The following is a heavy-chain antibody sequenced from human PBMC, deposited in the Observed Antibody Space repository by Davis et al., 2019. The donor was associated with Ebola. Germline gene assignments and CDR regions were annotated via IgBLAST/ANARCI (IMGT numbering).Heavy chain of an antibody. D-gene: IGHD1-7*01. CDR3: ARDPRITATVGYFDY. CDR1: GFTFSDYS. Sequence: GESLKISCAASGFTFSDYSIHLVRQAPGKGLEWVAVVSYDGSDKYYADSVRGRFTISRDSSKDTVYLQMNSLRPEDTAVYYCARDPRITATVGYFDYWGQGTVVAVSS. V-gene: IGHV3-30-3*01. J-gene: IGHJ4*02. CDR2: VSYDGSDK.